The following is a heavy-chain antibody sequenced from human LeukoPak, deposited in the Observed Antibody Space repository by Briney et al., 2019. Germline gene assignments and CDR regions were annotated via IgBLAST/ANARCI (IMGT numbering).Heavy chain of an antibody. Sequence: ASVKVSCKASGYTFTSYGISWVRQAPGQGLEWMGWISAYNGNTNYAQKLQGRVTMTTDTSTSTAYMELRSLRSDDTAAYYCARDRSLGCSSTSCSDWFDPWGQGTLVTVSS. J-gene: IGHJ5*02. CDR1: GYTFTSYG. CDR2: ISAYNGNT. V-gene: IGHV1-18*01. D-gene: IGHD2-2*01. CDR3: ARDRSLGCSSTSCSDWFDP.